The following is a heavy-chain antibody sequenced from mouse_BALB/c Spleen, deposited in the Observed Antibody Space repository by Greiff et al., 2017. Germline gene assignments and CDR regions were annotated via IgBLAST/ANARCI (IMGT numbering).Heavy chain of an antibody. CDR3: ADYDYGGAMDY. CDR2: INPSTGYT. D-gene: IGHD2-4*01. V-gene: IGHV1-7*01. Sequence: QVQLQQSGAELAKPGASVKMSCKASGYTFTSYWMHWVKQRPGQGLEWIGYINPSTGYTEYNQKFKDKATLTADKSSSTAYMQLSSLTSEDSAVYYGADYDYGGAMDYWGQGTSVTVSS. CDR1: GYTFTSYW. J-gene: IGHJ4*01.